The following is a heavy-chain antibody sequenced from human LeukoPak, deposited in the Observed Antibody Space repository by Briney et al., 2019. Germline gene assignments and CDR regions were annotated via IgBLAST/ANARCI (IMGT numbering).Heavy chain of an antibody. V-gene: IGHV3-30-3*01. D-gene: IGHD6-19*01. CDR3: ARSPYSSGWQSDY. CDR2: ISYDGSNK. CDR1: GFTFSSYV. Sequence: GGSLRLSCAASGFTFSSYVMHWVRQAPGKGLEWVAVISYDGSNKYYADSVKGRFTISRDNSKNTLYLQMNSLRAEDTAVYYCARSPYSSGWQSDYWGQGTLVTVSS. J-gene: IGHJ4*02.